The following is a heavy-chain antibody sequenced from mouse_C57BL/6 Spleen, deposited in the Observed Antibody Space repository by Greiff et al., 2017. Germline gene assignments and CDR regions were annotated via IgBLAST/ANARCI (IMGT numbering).Heavy chain of an antibody. D-gene: IGHD1-1*01. Sequence: QVQLQQPGAELVKPGASVKLSCKASGYTFTSYWMQWVKQRPGQGLEWIGEIDPSDSYTNYNQKFKGKATLTVDTSSSTAYMQLSSLTSEDSAVYYGAREGLRYRGYFDYWGQGTTLTVSS. V-gene: IGHV1-50*01. CDR2: IDPSDSYT. J-gene: IGHJ2*01. CDR3: AREGLRYRGYFDY. CDR1: GYTFTSYW.